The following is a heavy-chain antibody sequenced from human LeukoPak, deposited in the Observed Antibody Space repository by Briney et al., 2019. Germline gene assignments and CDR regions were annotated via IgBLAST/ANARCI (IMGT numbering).Heavy chain of an antibody. CDR1: GCTFSNAW. J-gene: IGHJ6*04. CDR3: TAQNLYYYYYGMDV. CDR2: IKSKTDGGTA. V-gene: IGHV3-15*01. Sequence: PGGSLRLSCAASGCTFSNAWMSWVRQAPGKGLEWVGRIKSKTDGGTADYAAPVKGRFTISRDDSKNTLYLQMNSLKTEDTAVYYCTAQNLYYYYYGMDVWGKGTTVTVSS.